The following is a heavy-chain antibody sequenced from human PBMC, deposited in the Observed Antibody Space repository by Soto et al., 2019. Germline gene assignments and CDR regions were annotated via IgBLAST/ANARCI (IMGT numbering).Heavy chain of an antibody. J-gene: IGHJ5*01. Sequence: SHTLSLTCALSGDSVSSNSAAWNWIRQSPSRGLEWLGRTYYRSKWYNGYAVSVKSRITINPDTSKNQFSLQLNSVTPEDTAVYYCARKYCSGGSCRNWFDSWGQGTLVTVSS. CDR3: ARKYCSGGSCRNWFDS. CDR1: GDSVSSNSAA. D-gene: IGHD2-15*01. V-gene: IGHV6-1*01. CDR2: TYYRSKWYN.